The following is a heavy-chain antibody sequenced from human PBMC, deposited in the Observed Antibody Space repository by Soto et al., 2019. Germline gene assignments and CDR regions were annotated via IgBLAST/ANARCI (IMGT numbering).Heavy chain of an antibody. D-gene: IGHD1-26*01. J-gene: IGHJ4*02. CDR2: ISGSGGST. CDR1: GFTFSSYA. CDR3: AKDLRAGRGY. V-gene: IGHV3-23*01. Sequence: EVQLLESGGGLVQPGGSLRLSCAASGFTFSSYAMSWVRQAPGKGLEWVSAISGSGGSTYYADSVKGRFTISRDNSKNTLDLQLNSLRAEDTAIYYCAKDLRAGRGYWGQGTMVTVSS.